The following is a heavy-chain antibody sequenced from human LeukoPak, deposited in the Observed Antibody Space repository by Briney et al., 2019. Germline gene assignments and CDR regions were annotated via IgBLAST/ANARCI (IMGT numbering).Heavy chain of an antibody. CDR2: INPSGGST. J-gene: IGHJ6*03. CDR1: GYTFTSYY. CDR3: ARRSSCGGDCYSRHFNYYYYMDV. V-gene: IGHV1-46*01. D-gene: IGHD2-21*02. Sequence: ASVKISCKASGYTFTSYYMHWVRQAPGQGLEWMGLINPSGGSTRYAQKFQGRVTVTRDTSTSTLYMEVSSLRSQDTAVYYCARRSSCGGDCYSRHFNYYYYMDVWGKGTTVTISS.